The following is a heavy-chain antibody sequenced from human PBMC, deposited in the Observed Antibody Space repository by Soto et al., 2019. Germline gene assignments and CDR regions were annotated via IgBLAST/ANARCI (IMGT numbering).Heavy chain of an antibody. D-gene: IGHD6-13*01. CDR3: ARKPLAAAGTYYYYGMDV. V-gene: IGHV4-4*02. CDR1: GGSISSSNW. J-gene: IGHJ6*01. Sequence: SETLSLTCAVSGGSISSSNWWSWVRQPPGKGLEWIGEIYHSGSTNYNPSLKSQVTISVDKSKNQFSLKLSSVTAADTAVYYCARKPLAAAGTYYYYGMDVWGQGTTVTVSS. CDR2: IYHSGST.